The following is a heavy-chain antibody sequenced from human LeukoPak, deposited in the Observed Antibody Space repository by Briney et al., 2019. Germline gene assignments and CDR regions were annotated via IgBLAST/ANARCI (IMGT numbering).Heavy chain of an antibody. CDR3: ARDIAAAGTDFYYYYYMDV. J-gene: IGHJ6*03. Sequence: MASETLSLTCAVYGGSFSGYYWSWIRQPPGKGLEWIGRIYTSGSTNYNPSLKSRVTMSVDTSKNQFSLKLSSVTAADTAVYYCARDIAAAGTDFYYYYYMDVWGKGTTVTISS. CDR1: GGSFSGYY. D-gene: IGHD6-13*01. V-gene: IGHV4-4*07. CDR2: IYTSGST.